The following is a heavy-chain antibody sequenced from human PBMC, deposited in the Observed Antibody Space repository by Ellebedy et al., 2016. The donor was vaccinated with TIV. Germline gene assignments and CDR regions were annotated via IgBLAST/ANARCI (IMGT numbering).Heavy chain of an antibody. CDR2: IIPIFGTA. J-gene: IGHJ5*02. V-gene: IGHV1-69*13. CDR1: GGTFSSYA. CDR3: ARPLGGSYHNWFDP. D-gene: IGHD1-26*01. Sequence: SVKVSXXASGGTFSSYAISWVRQAPGQGLEWMGGIIPIFGTANYAQKFQGRVTITADESTSTAYMELSSLRSEDTAVYYCARPLGGSYHNWFDPWGQGTLVTVSS.